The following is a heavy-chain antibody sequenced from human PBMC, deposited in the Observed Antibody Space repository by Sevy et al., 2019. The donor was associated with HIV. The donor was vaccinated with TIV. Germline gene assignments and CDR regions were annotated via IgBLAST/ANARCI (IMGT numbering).Heavy chain of an antibody. CDR2: ISSGTNYI. D-gene: IGHD5-12*01. CDR3: AEDPRGYPYFDY. V-gene: IGHV3-21*01. J-gene: IGHJ4*02. Sequence: GGSLRLSCAASGFTFSSYSMNWVRQAPGKGLEWVSSISSGTNYIYYADSVKGRFTISKDNAKNSLYLQMNSLRAEDTSVYYCAEDPRGYPYFDYWGQGTLVTVSS. CDR1: GFTFSSYS.